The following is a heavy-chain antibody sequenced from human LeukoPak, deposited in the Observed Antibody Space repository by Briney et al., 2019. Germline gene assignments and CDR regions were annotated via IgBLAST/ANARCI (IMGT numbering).Heavy chain of an antibody. CDR2: INVEGATT. CDR3: TRGGEEPFDY. Sequence: GGSLRLSCAGSGFTFTRFWMHWVRQAPGKGLVWVSRINVEGATTTYADSVEGRFTISRDENTLYLQMNHLRVDDTAVYYCTRGGEEPFDYWGQGTLVTVSS. D-gene: IGHD3-10*01. V-gene: IGHV3-74*01. J-gene: IGHJ4*02. CDR1: GFTFTRFW.